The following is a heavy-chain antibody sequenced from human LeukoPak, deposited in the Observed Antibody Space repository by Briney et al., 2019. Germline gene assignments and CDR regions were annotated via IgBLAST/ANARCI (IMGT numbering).Heavy chain of an antibody. CDR3: AKGGWHNWFDP. CDR1: GFTFSDYY. J-gene: IGHJ5*02. V-gene: IGHV3-11*01. Sequence: GGSLRLSRAASGFTFSDYYMSWIRQAPGKGLEWVSYISSSGSTIYYADSVKGRFTISRDNSKNTVYLQMNSLRAEDTAVYHCAKGGWHNWFDPWGQGSLVAVSS. CDR2: ISSSGSTI. D-gene: IGHD2-15*01.